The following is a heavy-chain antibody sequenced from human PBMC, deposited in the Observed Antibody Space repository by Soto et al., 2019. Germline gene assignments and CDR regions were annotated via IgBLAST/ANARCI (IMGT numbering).Heavy chain of an antibody. D-gene: IGHD5-12*01. CDR3: AREMATISLGAFDI. CDR2: ISSDGSEK. CDR1: GFTFSNYA. Sequence: PGGSLRLSCVASGFTFSNYAMHWVRQAPGKGLGWVAVISSDGSEKYYLDSVRDRFTSFRDNAKNTLFLQMTSLGVEDTAVYYCAREMATISLGAFDIWGEGTMVTVSS. J-gene: IGHJ3*02. V-gene: IGHV3-30*03.